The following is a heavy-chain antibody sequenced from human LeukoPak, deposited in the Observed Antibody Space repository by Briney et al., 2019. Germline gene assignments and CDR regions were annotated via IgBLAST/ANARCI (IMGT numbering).Heavy chain of an antibody. D-gene: IGHD6-19*01. CDR3: AREQWSTPSFDY. V-gene: IGHV4-34*01. CDR1: GGSFSGYY. Sequence: SETLSLTCAVYGGSFSGYYWSWIRQPPGKGLEWIGEINHSGSTNYNPSLKSRVTISVDTSKNRFSLKLSSVTAADTAVYYCAREQWSTPSFDYWGQGTLVTASS. J-gene: IGHJ4*02. CDR2: INHSGST.